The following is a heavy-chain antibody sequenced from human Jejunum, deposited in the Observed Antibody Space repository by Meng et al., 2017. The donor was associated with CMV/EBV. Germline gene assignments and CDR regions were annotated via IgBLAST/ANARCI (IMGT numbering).Heavy chain of an antibody. J-gene: IGHJ4*02. Sequence: VHLVSCGGGLVKPGSSLRLFCAASGFTFSDYYMSWIRQVPGKGLEWLSYVSSYGDYTDYADSVRARFIMSRDNAKNSLYLQMNSLEVEDTAVYFCVRGGGNDLTFDYWGQGVLVTVSS. CDR3: VRGGGNDLTFDY. V-gene: IGHV3-11*05. D-gene: IGHD1-1*01. CDR2: VSSYGDYT. CDR1: GFTFSDYY.